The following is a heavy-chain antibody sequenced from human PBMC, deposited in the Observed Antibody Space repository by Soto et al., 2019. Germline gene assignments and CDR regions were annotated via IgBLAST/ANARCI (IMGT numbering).Heavy chain of an antibody. V-gene: IGHV2-5*02. CDR3: ALAYGYVKSDAFDI. J-gene: IGHJ3*02. Sequence: QITLKESGPTLVKPTQTLTLTCTFSGFSLSTSGVGVGWIRQPPGKALEWLALIYWDDDKRYSPSLKSRLTITKATSKNQVVLTMTNMDPVDTATYYCALAYGYVKSDAFDIWGQGTMVTVSS. CDR2: IYWDDDK. D-gene: IGHD3-16*01. CDR1: GFSLSTSGVG.